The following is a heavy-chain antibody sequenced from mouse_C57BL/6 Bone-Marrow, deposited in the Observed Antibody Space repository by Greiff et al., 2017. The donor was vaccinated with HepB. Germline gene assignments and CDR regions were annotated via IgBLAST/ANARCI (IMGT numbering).Heavy chain of an antibody. J-gene: IGHJ3*01. Sequence: VQLQHSGAELVRPGTSVKVSCKASGYAFTNYLIEWVKQRPGQGLEWIGVINPGSGGTNYNEKFKGKATLTADKSSSTAYMQLSSLTSEDSAVYFCARCCYDYDVIWFAYWGQGTLVTVSA. V-gene: IGHV1-54*01. CDR2: INPGSGGT. D-gene: IGHD2-4*01. CDR1: GYAFTNYL. CDR3: ARCCYDYDVIWFAY.